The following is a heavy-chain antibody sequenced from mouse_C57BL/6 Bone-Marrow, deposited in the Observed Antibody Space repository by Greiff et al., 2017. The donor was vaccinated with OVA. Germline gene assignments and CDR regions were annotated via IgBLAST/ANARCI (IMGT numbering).Heavy chain of an antibody. D-gene: IGHD2-3*01. CDR3: ARALWLLPHYYAMDY. J-gene: IGHJ4*01. V-gene: IGHV1-81*01. Sequence: LVESGAELARPGASVKLSCKASGYTFTSYGISWVKQRTGQGLEWIGEIYPRSGNTYYNEKFKGKATLTADKSSSTAYMELRSLTSEDSAVYFCARALWLLPHYYAMDYWGQGTSVTVSS. CDR2: IYPRSGNT. CDR1: GYTFTSYG.